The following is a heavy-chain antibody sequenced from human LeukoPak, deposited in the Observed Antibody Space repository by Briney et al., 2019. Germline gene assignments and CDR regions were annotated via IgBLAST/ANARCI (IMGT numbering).Heavy chain of an antibody. CDR1: GGSFSGYY. V-gene: IGHV4-34*01. CDR2: INHSGST. J-gene: IGHJ4*03. CDR3: ARGRRIWKDSRNYFDY. Sequence: SETLSLTCAVYGGSFSGYYWSWIRQPPGKGLEWIGEINHSGSTNYNPSLKSRVTISVDTSKNQFSLKLSSVTAADTAVYYCARGRRIWKDSRNYFDYWGQGTTVTVSS. D-gene: IGHD3-22*01.